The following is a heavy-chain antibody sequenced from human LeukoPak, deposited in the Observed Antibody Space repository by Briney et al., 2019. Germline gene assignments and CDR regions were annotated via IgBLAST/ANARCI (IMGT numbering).Heavy chain of an antibody. CDR2: IYSGGIT. V-gene: IGHV3-53*01. CDR3: ARGGYNWNPVYFGY. J-gene: IGHJ4*02. Sequence: PGGSLRLSCAASGFTVSSNYMSWVRQAPGKGLEWVSVIYSGGITYYADSVRGRFTISRDNSKNTLYLQMNSLRAEDTAVYYCARGGYNWNPVYFGYWGQGTLVTVSS. D-gene: IGHD1-20*01. CDR1: GFTVSSNY.